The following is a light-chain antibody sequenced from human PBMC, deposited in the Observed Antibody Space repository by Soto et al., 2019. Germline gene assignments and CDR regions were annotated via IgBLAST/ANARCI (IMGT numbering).Light chain of an antibody. CDR1: QSISYW. CDR2: KAS. J-gene: IGKJ1*01. CDR3: QQYNYYWT. V-gene: IGKV1-5*03. Sequence: DIPMTQSPSTLSASVGDRVTITCRASQSISYWLAWYQQKPGKAPNLLIYKASSLESGVPSRFSGSGSGTEFTITISSLQPDDFATYYCQQYNYYWTFGQGTKVEIK.